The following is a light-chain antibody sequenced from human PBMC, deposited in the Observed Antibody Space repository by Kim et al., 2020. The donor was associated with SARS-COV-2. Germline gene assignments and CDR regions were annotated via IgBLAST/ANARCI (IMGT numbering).Light chain of an antibody. J-gene: IGKJ2*01. CDR3: QQYNSYPNV. CDR2: KAS. CDR1: QNINNC. V-gene: IGKV1-5*03. Sequence: DIQMTQSPSTLSASVGDRITITCRASQNINNCLAWYQQKPGKAPQVLIYKASSLESGVPSRFSGSGSGTEFTLTISSLQPDDFATYYCQQYNSYPNVFGQGTKLEI.